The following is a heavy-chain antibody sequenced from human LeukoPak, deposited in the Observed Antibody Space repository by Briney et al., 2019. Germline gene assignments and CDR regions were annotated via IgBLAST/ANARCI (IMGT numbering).Heavy chain of an antibody. CDR2: IKQDGSEK. Sequence: PGGSLRLSRAVSGFTFSTYWMSWVRQAPGKGLEWVANIKQDGSEKYYVDSVKGRFTISRDNVKNSLYLQMNSLRAEDTAVYYCARDWAYTGGSYGVDWGQGTLVTVSS. CDR3: ARDWAYTGGSYGVD. CDR1: GFTFSTYW. D-gene: IGHD1-26*01. J-gene: IGHJ4*02. V-gene: IGHV3-7*01.